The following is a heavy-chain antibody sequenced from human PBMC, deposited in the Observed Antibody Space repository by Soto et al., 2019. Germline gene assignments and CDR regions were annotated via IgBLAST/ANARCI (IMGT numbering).Heavy chain of an antibody. CDR1: GDSVSSNSAG. V-gene: IGHV6-1*01. Sequence: PSQTLSLTCVISGDSVSSNSAGWNWIRQSPSRGLEWLGRTYYKSKWNNDYALSVQSRITIYPDTSKNQFSLHLYSVTPEDTAVYYCTGITWFRGMDVWGQGTPVTVSS. J-gene: IGHJ6*02. CDR3: TGITWFRGMDV. D-gene: IGHD3-10*01. CDR2: TYYKSKWNN.